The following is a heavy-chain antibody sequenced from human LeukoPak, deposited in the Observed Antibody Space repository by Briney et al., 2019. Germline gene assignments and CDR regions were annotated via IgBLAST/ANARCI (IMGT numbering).Heavy chain of an antibody. V-gene: IGHV3-23*01. J-gene: IGHJ4*02. Sequence: GGSLRLSCAASGFTFNSYAMSWVRQAAGKGLGWVSAISGSGGSTYYADSVKGRFTISRDNSKNTLYLQMNSLRAEDTAVYYCAADIVVVAAAPYLDYWGRGTLVTVSS. D-gene: IGHD2-15*01. CDR3: AADIVVVAAAPYLDY. CDR1: GFTFNSYA. CDR2: ISGSGGST.